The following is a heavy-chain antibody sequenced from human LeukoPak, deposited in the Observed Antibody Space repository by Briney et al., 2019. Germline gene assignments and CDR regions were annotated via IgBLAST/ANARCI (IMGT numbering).Heavy chain of an antibody. CDR1: GYTFTSYG. Sequence: ASVKVSCKASGYTFTSYGISWVRQAPGQGLEWMGWIGAYNDNTNYAQKLQGRVTMTTDTSTSTAYMELRSLRSDDTAVYYCARDQGWGVPAAAGWFDPWGQGTLVTVSS. V-gene: IGHV1-18*01. CDR3: ARDQGWGVPAAAGWFDP. J-gene: IGHJ5*02. CDR2: IGAYNDNT. D-gene: IGHD2-2*01.